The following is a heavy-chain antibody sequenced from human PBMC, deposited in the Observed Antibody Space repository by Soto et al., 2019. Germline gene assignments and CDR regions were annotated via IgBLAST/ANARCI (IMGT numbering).Heavy chain of an antibody. CDR1: GYSFTSYW. V-gene: IGHV5-51*01. CDR3: ARRQTDDYNWNFNWFDP. CDR2: IYPGDSDT. D-gene: IGHD1-7*01. J-gene: IGHJ5*02. Sequence: GESLKISCKGSGYSFTSYWIGWVRQMPGKGLEWMGIIYPGDSDTRYSPSFQGQVTISADKSISTAYLQWSSLKASDTAMYYCARRQTDDYNWNFNWFDPWGQGTLVTVSS.